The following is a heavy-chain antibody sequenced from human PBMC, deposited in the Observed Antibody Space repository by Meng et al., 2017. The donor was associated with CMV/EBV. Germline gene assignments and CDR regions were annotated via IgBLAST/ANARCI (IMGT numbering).Heavy chain of an antibody. CDR1: GRSSSSCDYF. D-gene: IGHD2-21*02. J-gene: IGHJ4*02. V-gene: IGHV4-30-4*08. CDR3: AREGDNPFDY. Sequence: VQGQESGPGLVNPSPILSLPCTVSGRSSSSCDYFWSWIPRPPGRGLEWIGYIYYSGNTYSNPSLKSRVTRSGDTSKNQFSLKLSSVTAADTAVYYCAREGDNPFDYWGQGTLVTVSS. CDR2: IYYSGNT.